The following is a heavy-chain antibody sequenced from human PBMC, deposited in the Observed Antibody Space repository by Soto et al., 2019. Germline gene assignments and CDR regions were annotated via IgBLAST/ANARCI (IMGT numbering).Heavy chain of an antibody. CDR3: AIGADWFDS. J-gene: IGHJ5*01. Sequence: PGGSLRLSCAASGFTFSSSAMHWVRQAPGKGLEWVATISHDGINKYYADSMKGPFTISRDNSKNTLYLQMNTLRPEDTAVYYCAIGADWFDSWGQGTLVTVSS. V-gene: IGHV3-30-3*01. CDR2: ISHDGINK. CDR1: GFTFSSSA.